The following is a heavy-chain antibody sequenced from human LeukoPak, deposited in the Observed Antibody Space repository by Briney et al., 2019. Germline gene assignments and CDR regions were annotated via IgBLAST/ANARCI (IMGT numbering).Heavy chain of an antibody. CDR2: ISASGGST. J-gene: IGHJ4*02. CDR1: GFTFSSYA. Sequence: PGGSLRLPCAASGFTFSSYAMSWVRQAPGEGLEWVSAISASGGSTYYADSVKGRFTISRDNSKNTLYLQMNSLRADDTAVYYCAKSINFLIAAAGSSDYWGQGTLVTVSS. V-gene: IGHV3-23*01. D-gene: IGHD6-13*01. CDR3: AKSINFLIAAAGSSDY.